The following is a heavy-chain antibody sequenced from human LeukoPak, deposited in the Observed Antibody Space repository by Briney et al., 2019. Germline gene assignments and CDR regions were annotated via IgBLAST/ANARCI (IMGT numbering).Heavy chain of an antibody. D-gene: IGHD1-26*01. CDR2: ISSSSSTI. V-gene: IGHV3-48*01. Sequence: GGSLRLSCAASGFTLGSCGMHWVRQAPGKGLEWVSYISSSSSTIYYADSVKGRFTISRDNAKNSLYLRMNSLRAEDTAVYYCASLAGATRADYGGQGTVVTVSS. CDR1: GFTLGSCG. J-gene: IGHJ4*02. CDR3: ASLAGATRADY.